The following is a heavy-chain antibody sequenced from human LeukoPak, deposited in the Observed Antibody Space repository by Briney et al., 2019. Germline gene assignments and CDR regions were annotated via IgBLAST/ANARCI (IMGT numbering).Heavy chain of an antibody. D-gene: IGHD3-22*01. CDR3: ARVRGYYDSSGYYNDYYYYYMDV. CDR1: GGTFSSYA. CDR2: IIPIFGTA. Sequence: SVKVSCKASGGTFSSYAISWVRQAPGQGLEWMGGIIPIFGTANYAQKFQGRVTITTDESTSTAYMELSSLRSEDTAVYYCARVRGYYDSSGYYNDYYYYYMDVWGKGTTVTVSS. V-gene: IGHV1-69*05. J-gene: IGHJ6*03.